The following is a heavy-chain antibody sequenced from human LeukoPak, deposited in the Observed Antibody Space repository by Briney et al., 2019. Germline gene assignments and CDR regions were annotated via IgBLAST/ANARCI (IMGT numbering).Heavy chain of an antibody. CDR3: ARENFNSRGCKYIYPPDAFDI. Sequence: SETLSLTCTVSGGSISGSSYYWGWIRQPPGKGLEWIGSIYYSGSTYYNPSLKSRVTISVDTSKNQFSLRLSSVTAADTAVYYCARENFNSRGCKYIYPPDAFDIWGQGTMVTVSS. V-gene: IGHV4-39*07. CDR1: GGSISGSSYY. J-gene: IGHJ3*02. D-gene: IGHD3-22*01. CDR2: IYYSGST.